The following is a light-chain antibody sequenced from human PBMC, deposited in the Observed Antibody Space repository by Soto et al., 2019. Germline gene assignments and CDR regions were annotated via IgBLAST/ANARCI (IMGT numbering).Light chain of an antibody. CDR2: KAS. J-gene: IGKJ2*01. CDR3: QQYNTYSYT. Sequence: DLQMTQSPSTLSASVGDRVTITCRASQSIGSWLAWYQQKPGKAPNLLIYKASSLESGVPSRFSGSGSGTEFTLTISSLQPDDFATYYCQQYNTYSYTFGQGTKLEIK. V-gene: IGKV1-5*03. CDR1: QSIGSW.